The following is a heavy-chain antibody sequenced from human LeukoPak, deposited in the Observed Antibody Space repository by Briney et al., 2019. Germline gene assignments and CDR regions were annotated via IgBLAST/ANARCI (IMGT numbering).Heavy chain of an antibody. CDR2: INHSGST. D-gene: IGHD3-10*01. Sequence: SETLSLTCAVYGGSFSGYYWSWIRQPPGKGLEWIGEINHSGSTNYNPSLKSRVTISVDTSKNQFSLKLSSVTAADTAVYYCARDHHGTGSYFEYWGHGILVTVSS. J-gene: IGHJ4*01. CDR3: ARDHHGTGSYFEY. V-gene: IGHV4-34*01. CDR1: GGSFSGYY.